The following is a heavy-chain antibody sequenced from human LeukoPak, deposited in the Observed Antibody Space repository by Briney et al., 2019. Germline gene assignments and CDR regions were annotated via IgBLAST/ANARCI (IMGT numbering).Heavy chain of an antibody. CDR2: IKQDGSEK. CDR3: ARDKRLLSTE. J-gene: IGHJ4*02. D-gene: IGHD6-25*01. CDR1: GFTFSSCW. V-gene: IGHV3-7*01. Sequence: GGFLRLSCAASGFTFSSCWMSWVRQAPGKGLEWVANIKQDGSEKYYVDSVKGRFTISRDNAKNSLYLQMNSLRAEDTAVYYCARDKRLLSTEWGQGTLVTVSS.